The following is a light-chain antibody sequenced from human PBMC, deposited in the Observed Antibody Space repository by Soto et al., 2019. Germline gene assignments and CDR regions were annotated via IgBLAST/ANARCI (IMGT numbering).Light chain of an antibody. Sequence: DIPMTQSPSTLCGSVGERFTISCPASQTISSWVAWYQQKPGKAPKLRSDAASSLQSGVPSRVSGSGAWTEFTLTGSSLKSEELAVYYCQQYKNWPRTFGQGNKL. CDR2: AAS. V-gene: IGKV1-5*01. CDR1: QTISSW. J-gene: IGKJ1*01. CDR3: QQYKNWPRT.